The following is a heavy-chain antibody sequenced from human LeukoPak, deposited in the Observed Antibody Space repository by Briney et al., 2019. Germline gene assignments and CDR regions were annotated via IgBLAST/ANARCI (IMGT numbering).Heavy chain of an antibody. D-gene: IGHD2-15*01. Sequence: ASVKVSCKASGYTFTYYYLHWVRQAPGQGLEWMGRMNPNSGYTNFAQKFQYRVTMTRDTSINTAYMELNWLRSDDAAVYYCARSPHCSGGSCYANWFDPWGQGTLVIVSS. CDR1: GYTFTYYY. CDR3: ARSPHCSGGSCYANWFDP. CDR2: MNPNSGYT. J-gene: IGHJ5*02. V-gene: IGHV1-2*06.